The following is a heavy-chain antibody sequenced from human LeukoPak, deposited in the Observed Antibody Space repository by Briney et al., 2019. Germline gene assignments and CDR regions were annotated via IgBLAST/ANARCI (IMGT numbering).Heavy chain of an antibody. CDR2: ISGSGGST. J-gene: IGHJ4*02. Sequence: GGSLRLSCAVSGITLSNYGMSWVRQAPGKRLEWVAGISGSGGSTYYADSVKGRFTISRDNSKNTLYLQMISLRAEDTAVYFCAKRGVVIRVILVGFHKEAYYFDSWGQGALVTVSS. D-gene: IGHD3-22*01. V-gene: IGHV3-23*01. CDR1: GITLSNYG. CDR3: AKRGVVIRVILVGFHKEAYYFDS.